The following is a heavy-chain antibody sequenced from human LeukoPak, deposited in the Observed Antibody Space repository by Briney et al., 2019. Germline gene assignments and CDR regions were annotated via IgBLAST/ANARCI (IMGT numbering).Heavy chain of an antibody. D-gene: IGHD3-22*01. V-gene: IGHV3-21*01. CDR3: AREQYYYDSSGSRYAFDI. CDR2: ISSSSSYI. Sequence: GGSLRLSCAASGFTISSYSMNWVRQAPGKGLEWVSSISSSSSYIYYADSVKGRFTISRDNAKNSLYLQMNSLRAEDTAVYYCAREQYYYDSSGSRYAFDIWGQGTMVTVSS. CDR1: GFTISSYS. J-gene: IGHJ3*02.